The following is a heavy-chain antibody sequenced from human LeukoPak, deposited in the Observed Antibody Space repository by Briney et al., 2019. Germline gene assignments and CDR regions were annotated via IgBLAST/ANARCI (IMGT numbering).Heavy chain of an antibody. D-gene: IGHD1-26*01. V-gene: IGHV3-7*01. CDR2: VRRDGSQK. J-gene: IGHJ4*02. Sequence: GVSLTLTCSASAFSVSNDRLGWHPQAPGNELEWVDNVRRDGSQKYYAASVKGRFTISRDNAKNSLYLEMNSLGAEDTAVYYCGRQFGGSYGYWGQGTLVTVSP. CDR3: GRQFGGSYGY. CDR1: AFSVSNDR.